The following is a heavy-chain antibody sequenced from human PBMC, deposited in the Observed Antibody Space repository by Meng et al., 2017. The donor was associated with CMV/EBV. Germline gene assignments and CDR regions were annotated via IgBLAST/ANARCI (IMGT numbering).Heavy chain of an antibody. CDR2: IYYSGST. J-gene: IGHJ5*02. Sequence: ESLKISCTVSGGSISSYYWSWIRQPPGKGLEWIGYIYYSGSTNYNPSLKSRVTISVDTSKNQFSLKLSSVTAADTAVYYCARGLYSSSRTWFDPWGQGTLVTVSS. CDR3: ARGLYSSSRTWFDP. D-gene: IGHD6-13*01. V-gene: IGHV4-59*12. CDR1: GGSISSYY.